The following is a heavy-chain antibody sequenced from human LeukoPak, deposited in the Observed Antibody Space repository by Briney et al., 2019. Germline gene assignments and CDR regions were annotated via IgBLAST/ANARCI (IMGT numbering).Heavy chain of an antibody. Sequence: GESLKISCKGSGYSFTSYWIGWVRQMPGKGLEWMAIIYPGDSDTRYSPSFQGQVTISADKSISTAYLQWSSLKASDTAMYYCARGRGAINDFWSGYTTNWFDPWGQGTLVTVSS. J-gene: IGHJ5*02. V-gene: IGHV5-51*01. CDR1: GYSFTSYW. CDR2: IYPGDSDT. D-gene: IGHD3-3*01. CDR3: ARGRGAINDFWSGYTTNWFDP.